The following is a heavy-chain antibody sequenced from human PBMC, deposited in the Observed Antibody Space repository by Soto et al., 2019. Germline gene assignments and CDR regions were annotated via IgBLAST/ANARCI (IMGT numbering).Heavy chain of an antibody. CDR2: INAGNGNT. CDR1: GYTFTSYA. D-gene: IGHD6-13*01. CDR3: AGVSSWFVTDD. J-gene: IGHJ4*02. V-gene: IGHV1-3*01. Sequence: QVQLVQSGAEVKKPGASVKVSCKASGYTFTSYAMHWVRQAPGQRLEWMGWINAGNGNTKYSQKFQGRVTITRDTSASTAYMEVSSLRSEETGVYYWAGVSSWFVTDDWGQGTLVTVSS.